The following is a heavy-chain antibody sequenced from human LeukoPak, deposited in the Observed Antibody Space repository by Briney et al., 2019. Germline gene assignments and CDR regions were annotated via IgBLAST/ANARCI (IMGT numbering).Heavy chain of an antibody. V-gene: IGHV3-30*18. J-gene: IGHJ3*01. CDR1: GFTFSYYG. CDR3: AKDLYGDYSIRAFDV. CDR2: ISDDGSNE. D-gene: IGHD4-17*01. Sequence: GGSLRLSCAASGFTFSYYGMHWVRQAPGKGLEWVAAISDDGSNEYYADSVKGRFTISRDNSKNTLYLQMNSLRAEDTAVYYCAKDLYGDYSIRAFDVWGQGTMVTVSS.